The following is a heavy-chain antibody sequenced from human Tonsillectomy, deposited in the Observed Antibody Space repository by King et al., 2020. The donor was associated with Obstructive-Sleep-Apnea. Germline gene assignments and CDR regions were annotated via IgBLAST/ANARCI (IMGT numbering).Heavy chain of an antibody. CDR1: GGSIISGGYH. D-gene: IGHD3-16*01. V-gene: IGHV4-31*03. CDR3: ARLPGGNYGMDV. CDR2: IYDSGST. J-gene: IGHJ6*02. Sequence: VQLQESDPGLVKPSQTLSLTCTVSGGSIISGGYHGSWIRQHPGKGLEWIGYIYDSGSTYSNPSLKSGIALSVEPSKNQISLKLSSVTAADTAVYYCARLPGGNYGMDVWGQGTTVTVSS.